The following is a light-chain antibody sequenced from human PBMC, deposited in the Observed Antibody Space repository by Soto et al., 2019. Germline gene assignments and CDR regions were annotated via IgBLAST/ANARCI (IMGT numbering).Light chain of an antibody. CDR2: GAS. CDR1: QSINSE. Sequence: EIVMTQSPATLSLSPGERAALSCRASQSINSELALYQQKPGQPPRLLIYGASNRATGVPARFTGSESGSEFTLTISGLQFEDFAVYYCQQGHNWPLTFGQGTRLEI. V-gene: IGKV3-15*01. J-gene: IGKJ2*01. CDR3: QQGHNWPLT.